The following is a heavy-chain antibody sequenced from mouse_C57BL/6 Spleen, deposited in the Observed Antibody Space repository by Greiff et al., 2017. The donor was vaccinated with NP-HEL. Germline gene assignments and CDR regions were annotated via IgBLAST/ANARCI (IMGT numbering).Heavy chain of an antibody. CDR1: GYTFTSYW. Sequence: QVQLQQPGAELVMPGASVKLSCKASGYTFTSYWMHWVKQRPGQGLEWIGEIDPSDRSTNYNQKFKGKSTLTVDKSSSTAYMQLSSLTSEDSAVYYCARGRVYDGYYYFDYWGQGTTLTVSS. J-gene: IGHJ2*01. V-gene: IGHV1-69*01. CDR2: IDPSDRST. D-gene: IGHD2-3*01. CDR3: ARGRVYDGYYYFDY.